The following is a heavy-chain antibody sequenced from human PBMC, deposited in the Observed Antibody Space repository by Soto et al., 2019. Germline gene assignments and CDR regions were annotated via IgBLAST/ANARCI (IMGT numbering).Heavy chain of an antibody. J-gene: IGHJ3*02. Sequence: GGSLRPSCAASGFTFSSYSMNWVRQAPGKGLEWVSSISSSSSYIYYADSVKGRFTISRDNAKNSLYLQMNSLRAEDTAVYYCATQAPQPYCSSTSCYRGTDAFDIWGQGTMVTVSS. V-gene: IGHV3-21*01. CDR3: ATQAPQPYCSSTSCYRGTDAFDI. CDR2: ISSSSSYI. D-gene: IGHD2-2*01. CDR1: GFTFSSYS.